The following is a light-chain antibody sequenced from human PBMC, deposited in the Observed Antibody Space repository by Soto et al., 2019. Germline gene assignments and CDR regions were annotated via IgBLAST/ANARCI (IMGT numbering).Light chain of an antibody. V-gene: IGKV3-15*01. J-gene: IGKJ1*01. Sequence: VLTPPPSVSGAPGQRVTISCRASQSVRSNLAWYQQKPGQAPRLLIYGASTRATGVPASFSGRGSGTEFTLTISSLQSEDFAVYYCQQYNNWPPWTFGQGTKVDIK. CDR3: QQYNNWPPWT. CDR2: GAS. CDR1: QSVRSN.